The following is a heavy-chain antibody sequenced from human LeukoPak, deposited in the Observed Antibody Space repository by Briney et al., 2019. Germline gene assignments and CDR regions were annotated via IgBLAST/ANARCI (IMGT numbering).Heavy chain of an antibody. Sequence: GGSLRLSCETPEFDTTYEMNWVRQAPGKGLEWVSSISSSSSYIYYADSVKGRFTISRDNAKKSVYLQMNSLRAEDTAVYYCARAYSERYGLGYYYMDVWGKGTTVTISS. CDR3: ARAYSERYGLGYYYMDV. D-gene: IGHD1-26*01. CDR1: EFDTTYE. V-gene: IGHV3-21*01. CDR2: ISSSSSYI. J-gene: IGHJ6*03.